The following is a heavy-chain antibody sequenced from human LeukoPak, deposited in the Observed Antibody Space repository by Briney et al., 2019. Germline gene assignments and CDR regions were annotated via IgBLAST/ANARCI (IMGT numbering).Heavy chain of an antibody. CDR3: ARDPMIDSDSLDDS. J-gene: IGHJ4*02. CDR1: GFIFSHYW. CDR2: TNEDGSAK. Sequence: PGGSLRLSCKASGFIFSHYWMGWVRQRPGKGLEWVASTNEDGSAKYSVDSLKGRFTISRDNAQNSLYLQMNSLRVEDTAVYYCARDPMIDSDSLDDSWGQGTLVAVSS. D-gene: IGHD3-22*01. V-gene: IGHV3-7*01.